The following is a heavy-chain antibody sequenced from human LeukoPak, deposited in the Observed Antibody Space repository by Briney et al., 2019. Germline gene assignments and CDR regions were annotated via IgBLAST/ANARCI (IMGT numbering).Heavy chain of an antibody. CDR3: ARDHEGDAFDI. CDR2: ISYDASNK. Sequence: HPGRSPRLSCAASGFTFSRYGMHWVRQTPGKGLEWVAVISYDASNKYYADSVKGRFTISRDNAKNSLYLQMNSLRAEDTAVYYCARDHEGDAFDIWGQGTMVTVSS. J-gene: IGHJ3*02. CDR1: GFTFSRYG. V-gene: IGHV3-30*03.